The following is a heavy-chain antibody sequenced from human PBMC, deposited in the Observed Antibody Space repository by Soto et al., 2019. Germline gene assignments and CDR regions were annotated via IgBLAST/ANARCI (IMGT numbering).Heavy chain of an antibody. J-gene: IGHJ4*02. CDR1: GLTFSSSV. Sequence: EVQLLESGGGLVQPGGSLRLSCAASGLTFSSSVMTWVRQVPGKGLEWVSVITDNGGYTIYPDSVKGRFTVSRDNSKNTVFLQMNSLGAEDTAIYYCSTNFRDCPKSACYFSWGQGTLVTVAS. CDR3: STNFRDCPKSACYFS. D-gene: IGHD2-15*01. V-gene: IGHV3-23*01. CDR2: ITDNGGYT.